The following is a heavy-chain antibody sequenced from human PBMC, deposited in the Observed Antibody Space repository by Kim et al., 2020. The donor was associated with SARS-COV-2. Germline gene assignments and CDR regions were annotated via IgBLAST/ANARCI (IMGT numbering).Heavy chain of an antibody. J-gene: IGHJ4*02. CDR3: ARDRFGSVVRGVDY. Sequence: GGSLRLSCADSGFTFRTHAMHWVRQAPGKGLEWVAVISYDGRNEYYADSVKGRFTISRDNSKNTLYLQMNSLRAEDTAMYHCARDRFGSVVRGVDYWGQGTLVTVSS. D-gene: IGHD3-16*01. CDR1: GFTFRTHA. CDR2: ISYDGRNE. V-gene: IGHV3-30*04.